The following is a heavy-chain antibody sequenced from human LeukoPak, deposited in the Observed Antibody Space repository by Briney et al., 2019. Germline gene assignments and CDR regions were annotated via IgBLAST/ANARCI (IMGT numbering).Heavy chain of an antibody. CDR1: GFTFSSYE. Sequence: GGSLRLSCAASGFTFSSYEMNWVRQAPGKGLEWVSYISSSGSTIYYADSVKGRFTISRDNSKNTLYLQMNSLRAEDTAVYYCAKNRYSSSWYYDYWGQGTLVTVSS. CDR3: AKNRYSSSWYYDY. J-gene: IGHJ4*02. CDR2: ISSSGSTI. V-gene: IGHV3-48*03. D-gene: IGHD6-13*01.